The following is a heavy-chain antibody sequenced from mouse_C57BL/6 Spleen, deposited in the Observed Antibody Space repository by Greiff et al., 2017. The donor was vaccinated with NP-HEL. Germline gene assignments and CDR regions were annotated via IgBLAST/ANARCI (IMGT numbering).Heavy chain of an antibody. CDR2: IYPGDGDT. CDR3: ARSGVYYGNEGFAY. D-gene: IGHD2-1*01. V-gene: IGHV1-80*01. CDR1: GYAFSSYW. Sequence: VQLQQSGAELVKPGASVKISCKASGYAFSSYWMNWVKQRPGKGLEWIGQIYPGDGDTNYNGKFKGKATLTADKSSSTAYMQLSSLTSEDSAVYFCARSGVYYGNEGFAYWGQGTLVTVSA. J-gene: IGHJ3*01.